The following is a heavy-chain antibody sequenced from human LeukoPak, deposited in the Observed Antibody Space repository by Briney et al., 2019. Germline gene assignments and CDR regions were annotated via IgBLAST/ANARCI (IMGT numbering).Heavy chain of an antibody. J-gene: IGHJ3*02. CDR2: ISAYNGNT. D-gene: IGHD1-26*01. V-gene: IGHV1-18*01. CDR3: CGSFPPDAFDI. Sequence: ASVKVSCKASGYSFSSYGISWVRQAPGQGLGWVGWISAYNGNTNYAQKLQDRVTMTTDTSTSTAYMELRSLRSDDAAVYYCCGSFPPDAFDIWGQGTMVTVSS. CDR1: GYSFSSYG.